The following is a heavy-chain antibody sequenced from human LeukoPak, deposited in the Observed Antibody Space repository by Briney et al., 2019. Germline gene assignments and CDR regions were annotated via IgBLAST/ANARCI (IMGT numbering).Heavy chain of an antibody. CDR2: INPNSGGT. J-gene: IGHJ4*02. Sequence: ASVKVSCKASGYTFTDYDMHWVRQAPGQGLEWMGWINPNSGGTNYAQKVQGRVTMTRDTSISTVYMDLSRLRSDNTAVYYCAKTSEIQLWPSYVDYWGQETLVTVSS. D-gene: IGHD5-18*01. V-gene: IGHV1-2*02. CDR1: GYTFTDYD. CDR3: AKTSEIQLWPSYVDY.